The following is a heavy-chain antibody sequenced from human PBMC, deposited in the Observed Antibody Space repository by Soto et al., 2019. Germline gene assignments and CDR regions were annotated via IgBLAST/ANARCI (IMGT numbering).Heavy chain of an antibody. J-gene: IGHJ6*02. CDR2: IKRDGSEK. Sequence: GSLRLSCAASGCSFNIHWMSWVRQAPGKGLQWVASIKRDGSEKYYVDSVKGRFTISRDNVKNSLSLQMNSLRAEDTAVYYCARDPYYYDSHYYYGMDVWGQGTTVTVSS. V-gene: IGHV3-7*01. CDR1: GCSFNIHW. D-gene: IGHD3-22*01. CDR3: ARDPYYYDSHYYYGMDV.